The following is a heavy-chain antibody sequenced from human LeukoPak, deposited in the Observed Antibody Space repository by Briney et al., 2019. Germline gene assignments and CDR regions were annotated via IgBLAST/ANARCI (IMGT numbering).Heavy chain of an antibody. CDR1: GYTFTSYA. CDR3: ARGNFSLFCGGGGCYVGPYYFDK. CDR2: INAGNGNT. Sequence: ASVKVSCKASGYTFTSYAMHWVRQAPGQRLEWMGWINAGNGNTKYSQEFQGRVTITRDTSASTAYMELSSLRSEDMAMYYCARGNFSLFCGGGGCYVGPYYFDKGGKETWVTVSS. V-gene: IGHV1-3*03. J-gene: IGHJ4*02. D-gene: IGHD2-15*01.